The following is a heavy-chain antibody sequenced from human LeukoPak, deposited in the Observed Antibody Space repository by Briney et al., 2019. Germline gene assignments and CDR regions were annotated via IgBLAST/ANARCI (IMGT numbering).Heavy chain of an antibody. Sequence: GGSLRLSCAASGFTVSSNYMSWVRQAPGKGLEWVSVIYSGGSTYYADSVKGRFTISRDNSKNTLYLQMNSLRAEDTAVYYCARETLPTMIVVVGPFDYWGQGTLVTVSS. V-gene: IGHV3-53*05. CDR1: GFTVSSNY. CDR3: ARETLPTMIVVVGPFDY. D-gene: IGHD3-22*01. CDR2: IYSGGST. J-gene: IGHJ4*02.